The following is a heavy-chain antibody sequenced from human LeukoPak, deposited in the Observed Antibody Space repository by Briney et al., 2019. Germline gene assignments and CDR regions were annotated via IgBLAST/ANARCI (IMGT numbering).Heavy chain of an antibody. V-gene: IGHV4-59*12. D-gene: IGHD3-10*01. Sequence: PSETLSLTCTLSLGSISSYYCSWIRQPPWKGREGIGEIYYSGSTNYNPSPKSRGTISVDPYKNQFSMTLSSVTAADTAVYYCAREWAYYRSGSYLIWFDPWGQGTLVTVSS. CDR3: AREWAYYRSGSYLIWFDP. CDR2: IYYSGST. J-gene: IGHJ5*02. CDR1: LGSISSYY.